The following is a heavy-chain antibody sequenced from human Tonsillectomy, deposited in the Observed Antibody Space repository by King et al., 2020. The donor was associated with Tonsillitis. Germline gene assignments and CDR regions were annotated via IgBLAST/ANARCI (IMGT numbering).Heavy chain of an antibody. CDR1: GFTFYNYA. J-gene: IGHJ4*02. CDR3: AGERTSYYDISGYCPGGY. Sequence: VQLVESGGGVVQPGRYLRLSCAASGFTFYNYAMHWVRQAPAKGLEWVAVISYDGSNKYYADSVKGRFTISRDNSKNTLYLQMNSLRAEDTAVYYCAGERTSYYDISGYCPGGYCGQGTLVTVSS. V-gene: IGHV3-30*01. CDR2: ISYDGSNK. D-gene: IGHD3-22*01.